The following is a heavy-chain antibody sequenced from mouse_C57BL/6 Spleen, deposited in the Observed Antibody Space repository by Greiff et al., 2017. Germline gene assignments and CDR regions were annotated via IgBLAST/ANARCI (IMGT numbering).Heavy chain of an antibody. CDR2: IYPGDGDT. J-gene: IGHJ1*03. D-gene: IGHD1-1*01. V-gene: IGHV1-82*01. Sequence: QVQLQQSGPELVKPGASVKISCKASGYAFSSSWMNWVKQRPGKGLEWIGRIYPGDGDTNYNGKFKGKATLTADKSSSTAYMQLSSLTSEDSAVYFCARGFLLDSSSYYWYFDGWGTGTTVTVSS. CDR1: GYAFSSSW. CDR3: ARGFLLDSSSYYWYFDG.